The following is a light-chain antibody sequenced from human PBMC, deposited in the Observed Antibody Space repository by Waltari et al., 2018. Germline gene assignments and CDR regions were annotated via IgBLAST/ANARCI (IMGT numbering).Light chain of an antibody. CDR2: KAS. Sequence: DIQMTQSPSSLSASVGDRVTITCRASQGISIWLAWFQQKPGKAPKLLIYKASSLQSGVPSRFSGSGSGTDFTLTINSLQTEDFATYYCQQYNSAPHSFGQGTKVEIK. CDR3: QQYNSAPHS. V-gene: IGKV1-12*01. J-gene: IGKJ2*03. CDR1: QGISIW.